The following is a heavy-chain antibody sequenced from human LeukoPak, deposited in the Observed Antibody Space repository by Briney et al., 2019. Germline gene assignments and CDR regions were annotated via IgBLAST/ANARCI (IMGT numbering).Heavy chain of an antibody. J-gene: IGHJ4*02. CDR2: IIPILGIA. CDR3: ARYDFWSGYYFDY. D-gene: IGHD3-3*01. Sequence: SVKVSCKASGGTFSSYTISWVRQAPGQGLEWMGRIIPILGIANYAQKFQGRVTITADKSTSTAYMELSSLRSEDTAVYYCARYDFWSGYYFDYWGQGALVTVSS. V-gene: IGHV1-69*02. CDR1: GGTFSSYT.